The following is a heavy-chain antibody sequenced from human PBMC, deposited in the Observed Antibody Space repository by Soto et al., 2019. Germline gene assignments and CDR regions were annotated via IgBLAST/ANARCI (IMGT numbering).Heavy chain of an antibody. Sequence: QVQLQESGPGLVKPSETLSLTCAVSGVSIKTYYWSWIRKPAGKGLEWIGRIYTTGSANHNPSLKSRVTMSVDTSKNQVSLKLTSVTAADAGAYYCARDDYYDSNNWFDPWGQGILVTVSS. CDR3: ARDDYYDSNNWFDP. CDR1: GVSIKTYY. CDR2: IYTTGSA. J-gene: IGHJ5*02. D-gene: IGHD3-9*01. V-gene: IGHV4-4*07.